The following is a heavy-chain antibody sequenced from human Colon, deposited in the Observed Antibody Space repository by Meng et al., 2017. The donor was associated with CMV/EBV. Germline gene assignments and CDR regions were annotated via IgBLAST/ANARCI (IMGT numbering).Heavy chain of an antibody. V-gene: IGHV4-39*01. Sequence: YYWGWIRQTPGKGLEWIGSIYYSGSTYYNPSLKSRVTISVDTSKNQFSLKLSSLTAADTAVYYCARHPTRLGYCSSTSCYATDNFDYWGQGTLVTVSS. CDR3: ARHPTRLGYCSSTSCYATDNFDY. J-gene: IGHJ4*02. CDR1: YY. CDR2: IYYSGST. D-gene: IGHD2-2*01.